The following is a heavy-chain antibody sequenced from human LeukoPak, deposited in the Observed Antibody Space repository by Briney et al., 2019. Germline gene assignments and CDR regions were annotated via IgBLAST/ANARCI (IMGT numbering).Heavy chain of an antibody. CDR1: GFTFSSYS. CDR2: ISSSSSYI. Sequence: PGGSLRLSCAASGFTFSSYSMNWVRQAPGEGLEWVSSISSSSSYIYYADSVKGRFTISRDNAKNSLYLQMNSLRAEDTAVYYCARGSSVDTAMATDWGQGTLVTVSS. CDR3: ARGSSVDTAMATD. J-gene: IGHJ4*02. V-gene: IGHV3-21*01. D-gene: IGHD5-18*01.